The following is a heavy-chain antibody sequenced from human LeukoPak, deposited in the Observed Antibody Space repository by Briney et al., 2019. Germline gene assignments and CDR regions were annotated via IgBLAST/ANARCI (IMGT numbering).Heavy chain of an antibody. V-gene: IGHV4-34*01. CDR1: GGSISSYY. D-gene: IGHD2-15*01. Sequence: SETLSLTCTVSGGSISSYYWNWIRQPPGKGLEWIGEINHSGSTNYNPSLKSRVTISVDTSKNQFSLKLSSVTAADTAVYYCARGANFYYYGMDVWGQGTTVTVSS. CDR2: INHSGST. J-gene: IGHJ6*02. CDR3: ARGANFYYYGMDV.